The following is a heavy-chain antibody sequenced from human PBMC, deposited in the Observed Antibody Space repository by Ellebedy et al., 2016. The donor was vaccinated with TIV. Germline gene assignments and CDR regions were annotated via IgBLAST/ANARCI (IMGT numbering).Heavy chain of an antibody. Sequence: GESLKISCAASGFSFRSYWMSWVRQAPGKGLEWVANIYQDGSFRYYVDSVKGRFTISRDNADNSLFLQMNSLRAEDTAVYYCARRGSYGDYAVQINSWFDTWGRGTLVAVSS. CDR3: ARRGSYGDYAVQINSWFDT. J-gene: IGHJ5*02. CDR1: GFSFRSYW. CDR2: IYQDGSFR. D-gene: IGHD3-16*01. V-gene: IGHV3-7*01.